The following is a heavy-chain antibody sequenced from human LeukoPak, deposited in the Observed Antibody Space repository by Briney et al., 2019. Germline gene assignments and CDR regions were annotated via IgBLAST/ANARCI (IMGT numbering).Heavy chain of an antibody. V-gene: IGHV3-21*01. Sequence: GGSLRLSCAASGFTFSSYWMSWVRQAPGKGLEWVSSISSSSSYIYYADSVKGRFTISRDNAKNSLYLQMNSLRAEDTAVYYCATYSSSPEYFHHWGQGTLVTVSS. CDR2: ISSSSSYI. J-gene: IGHJ1*01. CDR3: ATYSSSPEYFHH. CDR1: GFTFSSYW. D-gene: IGHD6-6*01.